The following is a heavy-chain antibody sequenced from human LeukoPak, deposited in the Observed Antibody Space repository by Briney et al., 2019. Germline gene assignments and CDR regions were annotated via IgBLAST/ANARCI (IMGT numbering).Heavy chain of an antibody. CDR1: GFTFTSYG. J-gene: IGHJ6*03. Sequence: PGGSLRLSCAASGFTFTSYGMHWVRQAPGKGLEWVAFIRYDGSNKYYVDSVKGRFTISRDNAKNSLYLQMDSLRAEDTAVYYCARDRGYYYYYYMDVWGKGTTVTISS. CDR3: ARDRGYYYYYYMDV. V-gene: IGHV3-30*02. CDR2: IRYDGSNK.